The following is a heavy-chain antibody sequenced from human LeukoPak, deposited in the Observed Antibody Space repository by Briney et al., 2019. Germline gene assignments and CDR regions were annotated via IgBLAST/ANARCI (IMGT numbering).Heavy chain of an antibody. D-gene: IGHD3-10*01. CDR2: SGNDGST. J-gene: IGHJ3*01. CDR1: GLTFYDQA. Sequence: QSGGSLRLSCAASGLTFYDQAMHWVRHAPGTGLEWVSLSGNDGSTYYADSVRGRFTISRDISKNPLYLEMSSLRTEDTALYHCASQTKYYSGSAGSYWGAFDLWGQGTMVTVSS. V-gene: IGHV3-43*02. CDR3: ASQTKYYSGSAGSYWGAFDL.